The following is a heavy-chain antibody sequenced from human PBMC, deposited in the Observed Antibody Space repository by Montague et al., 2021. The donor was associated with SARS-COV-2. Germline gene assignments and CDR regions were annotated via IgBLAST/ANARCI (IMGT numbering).Heavy chain of an antibody. J-gene: IGHJ5*02. CDR2: INHSGST. CDR1: GGSLSGYY. V-gene: IGHV4-34*01. Sequence: SETLSLTCAVYGGSLSGYYWAWIRQPPAKGLEWIGEINHSGSTNYNPSLKSRLTISVDTSKKQFSLKLNSMTAADTAAYYCARGADYDFWSGFLRYKWFDPWGLGTPVTVSS. CDR3: ARGADYDFWSGFLRYKWFDP. D-gene: IGHD3-3*01.